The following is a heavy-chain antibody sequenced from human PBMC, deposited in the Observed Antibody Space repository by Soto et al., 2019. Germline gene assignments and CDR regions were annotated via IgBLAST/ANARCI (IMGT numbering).Heavy chain of an antibody. V-gene: IGHV3-72*01. D-gene: IGHD1-26*01. CDR2: TRNNANSYTT. CDR1: GFTFSDHY. Sequence: GGSLRLSCAASGFTFSDHYMDWVPQAPGKGWEWVGRTRNNANSYTTEYAAAVKGRFTISRDDSKNSLYLQMNSLKTEDTAVYYSARSYSGGYGGPFEAFDIWGQGTMVTVS. J-gene: IGHJ3*02. CDR3: ARSYSGGYGGPFEAFDI.